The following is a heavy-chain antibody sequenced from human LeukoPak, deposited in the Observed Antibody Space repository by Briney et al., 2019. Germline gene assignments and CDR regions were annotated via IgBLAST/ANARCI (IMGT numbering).Heavy chain of an antibody. J-gene: IGHJ4*02. D-gene: IGHD4-17*01. Sequence: QPGGSLRLSCAASGFTFSSSAMSWVRQAPGKGLEWVSAISGSGGSTYYADSVKGRFTISRDNSKNTLDLQMNSQRAEDTAVYYCEKDPQRSTVKAFDYWGQGTLVTVSS. V-gene: IGHV3-23*01. CDR1: GFTFSSSA. CDR3: EKDPQRSTVKAFDY. CDR2: ISGSGGST.